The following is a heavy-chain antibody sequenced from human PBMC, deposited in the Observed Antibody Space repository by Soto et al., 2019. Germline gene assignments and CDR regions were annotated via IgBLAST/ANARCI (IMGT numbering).Heavy chain of an antibody. D-gene: IGHD3-3*01. CDR2: IYYSGST. Sequence: SETLSLTCTVSGGSVNGGSYYWSWIRQPPGKGLEWIGYIYYSGSTNYKPSLKSRVTISVDMSKNQFSLKLSSVTAADTAVYYCARAPYAVTIFGVGYHFDYWGQGTLVTVSS. CDR1: GGSVNGGSYY. CDR3: ARAPYAVTIFGVGYHFDY. V-gene: IGHV4-61*01. J-gene: IGHJ4*02.